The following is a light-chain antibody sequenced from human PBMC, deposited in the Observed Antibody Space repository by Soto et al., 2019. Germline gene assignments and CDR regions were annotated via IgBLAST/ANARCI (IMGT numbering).Light chain of an antibody. V-gene: IGKV3-20*01. CDR2: RAS. J-gene: IGKJ1*01. Sequence: EFVLTQSPGTLSLSPGERATLSCRASQTVRNNYLAWYQQKPGQAPKVLIYRASIRATGIPDRFSGSGSGTDFTLTISRLEPEDFAVYYCQQCGSSPETFGQGAKVDIK. CDR3: QQCGSSPET. CDR1: QTVRNNY.